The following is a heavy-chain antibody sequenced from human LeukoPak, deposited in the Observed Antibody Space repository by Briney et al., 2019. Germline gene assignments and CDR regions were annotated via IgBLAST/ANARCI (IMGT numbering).Heavy chain of an antibody. CDR1: GFTFSNAW. CDR3: STLVYSPYYYNSGSYYRFDY. V-gene: IGHV3-15*01. J-gene: IGHJ4*02. D-gene: IGHD3-10*01. Sequence: GGSLRLSCAASGFTFSNAWMNWVRQAPGKGLEWVGRIKSKTGGGTTDYAAPVKGRFTISRDDSKTTLYLQMNSLRTEDTAVYYCSTLVYSPYYYNSGSYYRFDYWGQGTLVTVSS. CDR2: IKSKTGGGTT.